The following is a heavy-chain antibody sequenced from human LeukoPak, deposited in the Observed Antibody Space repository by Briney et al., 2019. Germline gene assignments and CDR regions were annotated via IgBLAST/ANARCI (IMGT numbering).Heavy chain of an antibody. D-gene: IGHD2-2*01. CDR3: ARYCSSITCQTGQIDY. Sequence: GGSLRLSCAASGFVFKNYAMHWIRQAPGKGQEWVTTISYDGGNKYYADYAKGRFTVSRDNSKNILYLQMNSLRAEDTAVYYCARYCSSITCQTGQIDYWGQGTLVTASS. CDR2: ISYDGGNK. J-gene: IGHJ4*02. CDR1: GFVFKNYA. V-gene: IGHV3-30-3*01.